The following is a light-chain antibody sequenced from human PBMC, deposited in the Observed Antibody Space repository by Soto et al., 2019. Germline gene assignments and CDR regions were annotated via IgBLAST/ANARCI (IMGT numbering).Light chain of an antibody. CDR3: QQRSNWRET. CDR1: QTVIHNY. V-gene: IGKV3D-20*02. Sequence: EIVLTQSPDTLSLSPGETATLSCRASQTVIHNYLAWHQQKPGQTPRLLVYGASSRATGIPARFSGSGSGTDFTLTISSLEPEDFAVYYCQQRSNWRETFGQGTKVDIK. CDR2: GAS. J-gene: IGKJ1*01.